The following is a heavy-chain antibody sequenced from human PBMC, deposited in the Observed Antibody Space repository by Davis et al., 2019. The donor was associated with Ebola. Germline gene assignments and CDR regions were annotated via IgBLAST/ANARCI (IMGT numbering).Heavy chain of an antibody. J-gene: IGHJ6*02. V-gene: IGHV7-4-1*02. CDR1: GYTFTSYA. D-gene: IGHD2-15*01. Sequence: ASVKVSCKASGYTFTSYAMNWVRQAPGQGLEWMGWINTNTGNPTYAQGFTGRFVFSLDTSVSTAYLQISSLKAEDTAVYYCARVGLVTHCSGGSCYSYYGMDVWGQGTTVTVSS. CDR2: INTNTGNP. CDR3: ARVGLVTHCSGGSCYSYYGMDV.